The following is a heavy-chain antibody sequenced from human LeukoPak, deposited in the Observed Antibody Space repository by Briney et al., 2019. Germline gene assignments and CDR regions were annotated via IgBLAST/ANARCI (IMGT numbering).Heavy chain of an antibody. Sequence: PGGSLRLSCAASGFTFSSYSMNWVRQAPGKGLEWVASISSSSSYTYYADSVKGRFTISRDNAENSLYLQMNNLRAEDTAVYYCARYEAAFDIWGQGTMVTVSS. V-gene: IGHV3-21*04. D-gene: IGHD3-3*01. CDR2: ISSSSSYT. J-gene: IGHJ3*02. CDR1: GFTFSSYS. CDR3: ARYEAAFDI.